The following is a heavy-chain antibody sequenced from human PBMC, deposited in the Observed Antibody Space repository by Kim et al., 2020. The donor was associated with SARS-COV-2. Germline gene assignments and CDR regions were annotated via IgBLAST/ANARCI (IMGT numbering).Heavy chain of an antibody. CDR3: AADVDTAMVGDWFDP. V-gene: IGHV3-48*02. CDR1: GFTFSSYS. D-gene: IGHD5-18*01. CDR2: ISSSSSTI. J-gene: IGHJ5*02. Sequence: GGSLRLSCAASGFTFSSYSMNWVRQAPGKGLEWVSYISSSSSTIYYADSVKGRFTISRDNAKNSLYLQMNSLRDEDTAVYYCAADVDTAMVGDWFDPWGQGTLVTVSS.